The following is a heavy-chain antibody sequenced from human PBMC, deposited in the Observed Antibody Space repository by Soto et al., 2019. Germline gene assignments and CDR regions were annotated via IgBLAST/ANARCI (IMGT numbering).Heavy chain of an antibody. D-gene: IGHD3-3*01. J-gene: IGHJ3*02. V-gene: IGHV2-5*02. CDR1: GFSLSTSGVG. CDR2: IYWDDDK. CDR3: AHRGKVTIFGVVDDAFDI. Sequence: QITLKESGPTLVKPTQTLTLTCTFSGFSLSTSGVGVGWIRQPPGKALEWLALIYWDDDKRYSPSLKSRLTITKDHYKKQVVITMTNMDPVDTATYYCAHRGKVTIFGVVDDAFDIWGQGTMVTVSS.